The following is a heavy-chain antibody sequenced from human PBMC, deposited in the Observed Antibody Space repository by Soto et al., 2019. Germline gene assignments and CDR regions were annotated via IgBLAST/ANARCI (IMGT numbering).Heavy chain of an antibody. V-gene: IGHV4-31*03. CDR1: GGSISSGGYY. Sequence: SETLSLTCTVSGGSISSGGYYWSWIRQHPGKGLEWIGYIYYSGSTYYNPSLKSRVTISVDRSKNQFTLQLSSVTAADTAVYYCARDWMGVWDYGDYFDYWGQGTLVTVSS. CDR3: ARDWMGVWDYGDYFDY. J-gene: IGHJ4*02. D-gene: IGHD4-17*01. CDR2: IYYSGST.